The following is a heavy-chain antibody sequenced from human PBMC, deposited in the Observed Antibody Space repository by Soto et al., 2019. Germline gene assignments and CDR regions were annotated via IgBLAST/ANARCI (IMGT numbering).Heavy chain of an antibody. J-gene: IGHJ4*02. CDR1: GYTFTSYG. D-gene: IGHD3-3*01. CDR3: ARDPKSSLGVRFLQWLLPDY. Sequence: ASVKVSCKASGYTFTSYGISWVRQAPGQGLEWMGWISAYNGNTNYAQKLQGRVTMTTDTSTSTAYMELRSLRSDDTAVYYCARDPKSSLGVRFLQWLLPDYWGQGTLVTVSS. CDR2: ISAYNGNT. V-gene: IGHV1-18*01.